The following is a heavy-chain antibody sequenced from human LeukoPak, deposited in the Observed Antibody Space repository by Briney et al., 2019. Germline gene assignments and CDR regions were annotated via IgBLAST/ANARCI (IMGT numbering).Heavy chain of an antibody. V-gene: IGHV1-18*01. CDR3: ARDEHGTVVTPGYFDS. CDR1: GYTFTSYG. J-gene: IGHJ4*02. D-gene: IGHD2-21*02. Sequence: ASVKVSCKASGYTFTSYGINWVRQAPGQGLEWMGWISTYNGNTNYAQKLQGRVTMTTDTSTSTAYMELRSLRSDDTAVYYCARDEHGTVVTPGYFDSWGQGTLVTVSS. CDR2: ISTYNGNT.